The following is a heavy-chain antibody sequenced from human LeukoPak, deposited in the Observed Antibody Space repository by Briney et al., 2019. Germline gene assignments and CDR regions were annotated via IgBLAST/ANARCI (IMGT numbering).Heavy chain of an antibody. D-gene: IGHD3-10*01. Sequence: GGSLRLSCAASGFTFSSYAMHWIRQAPGKGLEWVGSTKPDGSEKYYVDSVKGRFTISRDNAKNSLYLQMNGLRAEDTAVYYCARDDGSSCFAYWGQGTQVTVSS. V-gene: IGHV3-7*01. CDR2: TKPDGSEK. CDR3: ARDDGSSCFAY. J-gene: IGHJ4*02. CDR1: GFTFSSYA.